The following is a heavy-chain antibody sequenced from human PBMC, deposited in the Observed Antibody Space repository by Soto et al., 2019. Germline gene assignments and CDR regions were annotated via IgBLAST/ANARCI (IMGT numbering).Heavy chain of an antibody. V-gene: IGHV3-48*02. J-gene: IGHJ4*02. CDR1: GFSFSTYN. Sequence: LSLTCAASGFSFSTYNMNWVRQAPGRGLEWVSYISSRSSTIYHADSVKGRFTIPRDNAKNSLYLQMDSLRDEDTAVYFCARAIAVGSTSLDYWGLGTRVTVSS. D-gene: IGHD6-19*01. CDR3: ARAIAVGSTSLDY. CDR2: ISSRSSTI.